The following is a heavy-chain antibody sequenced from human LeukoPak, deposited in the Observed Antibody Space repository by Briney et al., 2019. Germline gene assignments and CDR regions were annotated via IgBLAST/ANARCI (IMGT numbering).Heavy chain of an antibody. Sequence: ASVKVSCKASGYTFTSYAMHWVRQAPGQRLEWMGWINAGNGNTKYSQKFQGRVTITRDTSASTAYMELSSLRSEDTAVYYCAKDRDYSDYYIDYWGQGNLVTVSS. V-gene: IGHV1-3*01. CDR1: GYTFTSYA. CDR3: AKDRDYSDYYIDY. D-gene: IGHD4-11*01. CDR2: INAGNGNT. J-gene: IGHJ4*02.